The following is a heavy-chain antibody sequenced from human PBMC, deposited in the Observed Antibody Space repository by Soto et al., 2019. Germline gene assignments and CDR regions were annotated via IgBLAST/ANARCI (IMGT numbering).Heavy chain of an antibody. CDR2: IYHSGST. V-gene: IGHV4-4*02. CDR1: GGSISSSNW. CDR3: ARGYSYGFSWFDP. J-gene: IGHJ5*02. Sequence: SETLSLTCAVSGGSISSSNWWSWVRQPPGKGLEWIGEIYHSGSTNYNPSLKSRVTISVDKSKNQFSLKLSSVTAADTAVYYCARGYSYGFSWFDPWGQGTLVTVSS. D-gene: IGHD5-18*01.